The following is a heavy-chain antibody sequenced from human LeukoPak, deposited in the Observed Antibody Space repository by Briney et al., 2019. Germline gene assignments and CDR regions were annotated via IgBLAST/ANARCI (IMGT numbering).Heavy chain of an antibody. V-gene: IGHV3-23*01. CDR1: GFSFRTYG. Sequence: GGTLRLSCAASGFSFRTYGMSWVRQAPGKRLEWVSGISGSGDNTHNADFVKGRFTISRDNSKNTLYLQMNSLRAEDTAVYYCAKIADTSGIYGQGYDYWGQGTLVTVSS. CDR2: ISGSGDNT. CDR3: AKIADTSGIYGQGYDY. J-gene: IGHJ4*02. D-gene: IGHD1-26*01.